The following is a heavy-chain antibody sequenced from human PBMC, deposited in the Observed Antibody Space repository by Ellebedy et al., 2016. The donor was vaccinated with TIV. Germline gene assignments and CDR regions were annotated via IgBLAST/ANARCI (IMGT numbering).Heavy chain of an antibody. Sequence: ASVKVSCKASGYTFTSYGISWVRQAPGQGLEWMGWISSYNGKTNSTQKLQGRVTMTEDTSTDTAYMELSSLRSDDSAVYYCATDHGGSDGAFQHWGQGTLVTVSS. CDR2: ISSYNGKT. V-gene: IGHV1-18*01. CDR1: GYTFTSYG. D-gene: IGHD1-26*01. CDR3: ATDHGGSDGAFQH. J-gene: IGHJ1*01.